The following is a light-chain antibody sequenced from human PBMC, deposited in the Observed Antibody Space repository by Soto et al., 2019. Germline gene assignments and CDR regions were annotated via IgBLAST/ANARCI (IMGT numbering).Light chain of an antibody. Sequence: IVLTQSPGTLSLSPWERATLSCRASQSGTNSHLAWYQQKPGQAPRLLIYGASTRTTGIPARFSGSGSGTEFTLTISSLQSEDFAVYYCQQYNNWPPITFGQGTRLEIK. CDR2: GAS. CDR3: QQYNNWPPIT. CDR1: QSGTNSH. V-gene: IGKV3D-15*01. J-gene: IGKJ5*01.